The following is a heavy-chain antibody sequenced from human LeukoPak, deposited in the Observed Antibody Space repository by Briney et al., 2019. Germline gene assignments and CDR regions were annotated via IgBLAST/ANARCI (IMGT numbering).Heavy chain of an antibody. CDR2: IHHSGSS. V-gene: IGHV4-61*01. CDR3: ARDHGDYGDYGNYDY. CDR1: GGSVGSGYYF. Sequence: SETLSLTCTVSGGSVGSGYYFWSWIRQPPGKGLEWIGYIHHSGSSNYSPSLKSRVAISLDTSKNQFSLKVNSMTAADTAVYYCARDHGDYGDYGNYDYWGQGILVTVSS. J-gene: IGHJ4*02. D-gene: IGHD4-17*01.